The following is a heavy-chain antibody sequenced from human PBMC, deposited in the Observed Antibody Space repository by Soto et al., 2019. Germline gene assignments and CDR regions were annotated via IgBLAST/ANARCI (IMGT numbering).Heavy chain of an antibody. CDR2: IIPIFGTA. V-gene: IGHV1-69*13. D-gene: IGHD5-18*01. J-gene: IGHJ4*02. Sequence: GASVKVSCKASGGTFSSYAISWVRQAPGQGLEWMGGIIPIFGTANYAQKFQGRVTITADESTSTAYMELSSLRSEDTAVYYGARVLQLWFGFDYWGQGTLVTVAS. CDR1: GGTFSSYA. CDR3: ARVLQLWFGFDY.